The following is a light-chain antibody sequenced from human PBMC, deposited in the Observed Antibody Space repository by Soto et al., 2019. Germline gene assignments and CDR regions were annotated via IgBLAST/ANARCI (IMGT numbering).Light chain of an antibody. J-gene: IGKJ3*01. CDR3: QQYGDSPLT. Sequence: EILLTQSPSTLSLSPEEGVTLSCRASQSVTVNSLAWYQQKPGQAPRLLIYAASTRAAAVPDRFTGSGSGTDFALTISRLEPEDFGVYYCQQYGDSPLTSGPGTKVDIK. CDR2: AAS. CDR1: QSVTVNS. V-gene: IGKV3-20*01.